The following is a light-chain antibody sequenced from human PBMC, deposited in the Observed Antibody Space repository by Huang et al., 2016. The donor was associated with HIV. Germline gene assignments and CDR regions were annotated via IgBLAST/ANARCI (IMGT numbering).Light chain of an antibody. CDR1: QSVSHF. J-gene: IGKJ1*01. V-gene: IGKV3-11*01. Sequence: EIVLTQSPATLSLSPGERATLSCRASQSVSHFLAWYQQKPGLAPGLLIYDASNRATGIPDRFSGSGSVTDFTLTISRLEPEDFAVYYCQQRSNWPPAFGQGTKVEIK. CDR2: DAS. CDR3: QQRSNWPPA.